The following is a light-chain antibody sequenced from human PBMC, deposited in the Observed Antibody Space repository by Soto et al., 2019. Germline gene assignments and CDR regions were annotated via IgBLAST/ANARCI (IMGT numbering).Light chain of an antibody. J-gene: IGLJ3*02. CDR1: ALPKKH. V-gene: IGLV3-10*01. Sequence: SYELTQPPSVSVSPGQTARITCSGDALPKKHAYWYQQKSGQAPVLVIYEDSKRPSGIPERFSGSSSGTMATLTICGAQVEDEADYYCYSTDSSGTWVFGGGTKVTVL. CDR2: EDS. CDR3: YSTDSSGTWV.